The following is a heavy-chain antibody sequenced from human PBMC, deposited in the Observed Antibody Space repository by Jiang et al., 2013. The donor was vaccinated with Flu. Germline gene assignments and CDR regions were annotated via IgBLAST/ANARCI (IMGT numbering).Heavy chain of an antibody. J-gene: IGHJ6*02. D-gene: IGHD1-14*01. CDR2: IIPIFGTA. CDR1: GGTFSSYA. V-gene: IGHV1-69*01. Sequence: SGAEVKKPGSSVKVSCKASGGTFSSYAISWVRQAPGQGLEWMGGIIPIFGTANYAQKFQGRVTITADESTSTAYMELSSLRSEDTAVYYCAREGRAGTTTYYYYGMDVWGQGTTVTVSS. CDR3: AREGRAGTTTYYYYGMDV.